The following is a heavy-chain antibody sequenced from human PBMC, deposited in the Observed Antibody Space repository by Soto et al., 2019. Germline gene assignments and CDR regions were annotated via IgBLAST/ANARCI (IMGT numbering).Heavy chain of an antibody. CDR1: GCSIRSYY. V-gene: IGHV4-59*08. D-gene: IGHD5-12*01. J-gene: IGHJ4*02. CDR3: ARRWGYTFDY. Sequence: SETLSLTCTGSGCSIRSYYWSLVRQPPGKGLEWIGYIYYSGSTNYNPSLKSRVTISVDTSKNQFSLKLSSVTAADTAVYYCARRWGYTFDYWGQGTLVTVS. CDR2: IYYSGST.